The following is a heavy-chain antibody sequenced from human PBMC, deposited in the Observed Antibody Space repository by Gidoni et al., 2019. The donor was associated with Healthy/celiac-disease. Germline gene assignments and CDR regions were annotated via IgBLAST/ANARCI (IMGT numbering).Heavy chain of an antibody. CDR1: GYSLSSGYY. D-gene: IGHD6-13*01. CDR3: ARDGGSSWYEGGVRRGVSFDY. J-gene: IGHJ4*02. Sequence: QVQLQESGPGLVKPSETLSLTCAVSGYSLSSGYYWGWIRQPPGKGLEWIGSIYHSGSTYYNPSLKSRVTISVDTSKNQFSLKLSSVTAADTAVYYCARDGGSSWYEGGVRRGVSFDYWGQGTLVTVSS. V-gene: IGHV4-38-2*02. CDR2: IYHSGST.